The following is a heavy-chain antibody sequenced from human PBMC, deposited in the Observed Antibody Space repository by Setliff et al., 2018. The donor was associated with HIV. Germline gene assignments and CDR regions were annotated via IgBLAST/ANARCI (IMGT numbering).Heavy chain of an antibody. CDR3: ASLFHDTSAPWLYYFDY. CDR1: GDSVNSYNYY. D-gene: IGHD3-22*01. J-gene: IGHJ4*02. CDR2: IYYSGSS. V-gene: IGHV4-30-4*08. Sequence: SETLSLTCKVSGDSVNSYNYYWSWIRQHPGKGLEWIGYIYYSGSSYYNPSVRSRVIISVDRSKNQFSLNLSSVTAADTALYYCASLFHDTSAPWLYYFDYWGQGTLVTVSS.